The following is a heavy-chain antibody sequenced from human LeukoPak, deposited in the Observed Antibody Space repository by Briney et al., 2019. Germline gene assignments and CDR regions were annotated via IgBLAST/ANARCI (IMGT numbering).Heavy chain of an antibody. D-gene: IGHD1-26*01. V-gene: IGHV4-59*08. CDR1: GASISSDY. CDR2: IYYSGST. J-gene: IGHJ6*02. CDR3: ARRSLVRTVGYYYGMDV. Sequence: SETLSLTCTVSGASISSDYWSWIRQPPGKGLEWIGYIYYSGSTNYNPSLKSRATISVDTSKKQFSLKLSSVTAADTAAYYCARRSLVRTVGYYYGMDVWGQGTTVTVSS.